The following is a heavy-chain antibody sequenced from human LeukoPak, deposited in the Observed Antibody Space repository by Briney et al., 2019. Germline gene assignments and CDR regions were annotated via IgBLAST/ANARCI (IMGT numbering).Heavy chain of an antibody. CDR1: GFTFNNYW. Sequence: GGSLRLSCAASGFTFNNYWMTWFRQAPGKGLEWVANIKQDGTEIYYVDSVRGRFIISRDNAENSLYLQMSSLRVEDTAVYYCARTPDGADYWGQGTLVTVSS. J-gene: IGHJ4*02. D-gene: IGHD3-10*01. CDR2: IKQDGTEI. CDR3: ARTPDGADY. V-gene: IGHV3-7*01.